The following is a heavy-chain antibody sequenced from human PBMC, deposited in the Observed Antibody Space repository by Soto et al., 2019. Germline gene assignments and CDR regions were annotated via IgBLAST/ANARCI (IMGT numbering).Heavy chain of an antibody. CDR2: ISGSGGST. CDR1: GFTFSSYA. V-gene: IGHV3-23*01. CDR3: AKDRGGQLALRH. J-gene: IGHJ4*02. D-gene: IGHD6-6*01. Sequence: GGSQRLSCAASGFTFSSYAMSWVRQAPGKGLEWVSAISGSGGSTYYADSVKGRFTISRDNSKNTLYLQMNSLRAEDTAVYYCAKDRGGQLALRHWGQGTLVTVSS.